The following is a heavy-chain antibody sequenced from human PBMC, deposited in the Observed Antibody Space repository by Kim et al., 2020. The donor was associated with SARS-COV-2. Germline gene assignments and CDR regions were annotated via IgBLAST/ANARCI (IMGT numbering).Heavy chain of an antibody. CDR3: ARVRVAEAGIDY. Sequence: SETLSLTCTVSGGSISSYYWSWIRQPPGEGLEWIGYIYYSGSTNYNPSLKSRVAISVDTSKNQFSLKLSSVTAADTAIYFCARVRVAEAGIDYWGQGTLVTVSS. D-gene: IGHD6-13*01. CDR2: IYYSGST. CDR1: GGSISSYY. J-gene: IGHJ4*02. V-gene: IGHV4-59*01.